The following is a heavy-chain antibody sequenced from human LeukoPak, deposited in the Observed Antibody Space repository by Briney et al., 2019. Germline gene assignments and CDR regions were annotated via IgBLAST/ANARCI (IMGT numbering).Heavy chain of an antibody. V-gene: IGHV4-34*01. CDR2: INHSGST. J-gene: IGHJ4*02. CDR1: GGSFSGYY. D-gene: IGHD3-10*01. CDR3: ARIFRGAYFDY. Sequence: SETLSLTCAVYGGSFSGYYWSWIRQPPGKGLEWIGEINHSGSTNYNPSLKSRVTISVDTSKNQFSLKLSSVTAADTAVYYCARIFRGAYFDYWGQGTLVTVSS.